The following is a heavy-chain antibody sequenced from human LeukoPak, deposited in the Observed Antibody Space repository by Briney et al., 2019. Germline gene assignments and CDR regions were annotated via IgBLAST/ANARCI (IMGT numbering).Heavy chain of an antibody. CDR1: GFTFSSYN. V-gene: IGHV3-48*04. D-gene: IGHD5-18*01. CDR3: ARGADTAMDFDY. Sequence: GGSLRLSCAASGFTFSSYNMNWVRQAPGKGLEWVSYISRRSDTIYYADSVKGRFTISRDNAKNSLYLQMNSLRAEDTAVYYCARGADTAMDFDYWGQGTLVTVSS. J-gene: IGHJ4*02. CDR2: ISRRSDTI.